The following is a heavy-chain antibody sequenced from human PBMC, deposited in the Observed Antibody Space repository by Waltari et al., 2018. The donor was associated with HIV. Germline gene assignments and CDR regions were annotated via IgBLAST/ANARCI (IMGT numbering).Heavy chain of an antibody. CDR1: GFSFSSYA. CDR3: AKDQAYYYDSSGYYLFVY. D-gene: IGHD3-22*01. CDR2: ISGSGGST. V-gene: IGHV3-23*01. J-gene: IGHJ4*02. Sequence: EVQLLGSGGGLVQPGGSLRLCCAASGFSFSSYAMSWVRQAPRTGLELVSAISGSGGSTYYADSVKGRFTISRDNSKNTLYLQMNSLRAEDTAVYYCAKDQAYYYDSSGYYLFVYWGQGTLVTVSS.